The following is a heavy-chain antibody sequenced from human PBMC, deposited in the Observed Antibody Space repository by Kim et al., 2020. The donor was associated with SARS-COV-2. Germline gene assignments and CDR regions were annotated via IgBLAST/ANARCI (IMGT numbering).Heavy chain of an antibody. Sequence: SETLSLTCAVYGGSFSGYYWSWIRQPPGKGLEWIGEINHSGSTNYNPSLKSRVTISVDTSKNQFSLKLSSVTAADTAVYYCARRRGYSYGLDWGQGTLVTVSS. CDR1: GGSFSGYY. CDR3: ARRRGYSYGLD. D-gene: IGHD5-18*01. J-gene: IGHJ4*02. CDR2: INHSGST. V-gene: IGHV4-34*01.